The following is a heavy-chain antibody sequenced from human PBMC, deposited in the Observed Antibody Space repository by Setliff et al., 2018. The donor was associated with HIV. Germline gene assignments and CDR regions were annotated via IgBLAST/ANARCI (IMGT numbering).Heavy chain of an antibody. J-gene: IGHJ5*02. CDR3: AKEGNSVDNWLDP. D-gene: IGHD1-26*01. Sequence: SETLSLTCAVSGYSISTAYYWGWIRQPPGKGLEWIGYIYHTGKTYYNPSLQSRIIMSLDMSQNQFSLKLSSVIAADTAVYYCAKEGNSVDNWLDPWGPGTLVTVSS. CDR1: GYSISTAYY. V-gene: IGHV4-28*03. CDR2: IYHTGKT.